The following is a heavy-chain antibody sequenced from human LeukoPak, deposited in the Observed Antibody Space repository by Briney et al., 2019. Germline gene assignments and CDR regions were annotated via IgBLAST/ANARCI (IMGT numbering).Heavy chain of an antibody. CDR1: GFTFSSYS. Sequence: GGSLRLSCAASGFTFSSYSMNWVRQAPGKGLEWVSYISSSSSTIYYADSVKGRFTISRDNAKNSLYLQMNSLRAEDTAVYYCARWLQLNYFDYWGQGTLVTVSS. CDR2: ISSSSSTI. J-gene: IGHJ4*02. D-gene: IGHD5-24*01. CDR3: ARWLQLNYFDY. V-gene: IGHV3-48*01.